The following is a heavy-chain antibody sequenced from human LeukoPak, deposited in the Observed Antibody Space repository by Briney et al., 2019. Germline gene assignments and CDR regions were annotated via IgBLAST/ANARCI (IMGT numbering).Heavy chain of an antibody. CDR3: ARAMGHYYGSGSYYPYYYYMDV. CDR2: INPNSGGT. D-gene: IGHD3-10*01. J-gene: IGHJ6*03. CDR1: GYTFTGYY. V-gene: IGHV1-2*02. Sequence: ASVKVSCKASGYTFTGYYMHWVRQAPGQGLEWMGWINPNSGGTNYAQKFQGRVTMTRDTSISTAYMELSRLRSDDTAVYYCARAMGHYYGSGSYYPYYYYMDVWGKGTTVTVSS.